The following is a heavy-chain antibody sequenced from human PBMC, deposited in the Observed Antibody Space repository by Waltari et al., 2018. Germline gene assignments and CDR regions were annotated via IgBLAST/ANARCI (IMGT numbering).Heavy chain of an antibody. CDR1: GDSVSSPYW. Sequence: QLQLQQSGPGLVKPSESLSLTCAVSGDSVSSPYWWSWVRQSPGKGLEWIGQVHGSGRTNYNPSLASRVTVSIDTSNNHFSLRVPSPTAADTAIYYCGRDRGRGLYLDSWGQGILVTVSP. CDR2: VHGSGRT. CDR3: GRDRGRGLYLDS. J-gene: IGHJ4*02. D-gene: IGHD2-15*01. V-gene: IGHV4-4*02.